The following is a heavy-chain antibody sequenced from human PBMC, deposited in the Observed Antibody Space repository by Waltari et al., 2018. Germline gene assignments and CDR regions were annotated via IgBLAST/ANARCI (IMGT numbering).Heavy chain of an antibody. CDR2: INSEGSST. Sequence: EVQLVESGGGLVQPGGSLRLACAAAGITFNTNWMHWVRQAPGKGLVWVSRINSEGSSTSYADSVKGRFTISRDNAKNTLYLEMKSLRAEDTAVYYCAAPGGNDLEYLQRWGQGTLVTASS. D-gene: IGHD2-15*01. J-gene: IGHJ1*01. V-gene: IGHV3-74*01. CDR1: GITFNTNW. CDR3: AAPGGNDLEYLQR.